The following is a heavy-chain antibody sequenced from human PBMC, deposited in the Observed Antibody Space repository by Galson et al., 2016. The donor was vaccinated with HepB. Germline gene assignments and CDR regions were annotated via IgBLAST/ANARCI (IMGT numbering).Heavy chain of an antibody. CDR3: AKGRLGSSWFPSFDY. CDR2: ISAGDAGT. D-gene: IGHD6-13*01. Sequence: SLRLSCAASGFTLSNYDTHWVRQAPGKGLEWVSSISAGDAGTYYADSAKGRFTVSRDNSKNPLSLQVNSLRGEDTAVYYCAKGRLGSSWFPSFDYWGQGTVVTVSS. CDR1: GFTLSNYD. J-gene: IGHJ4*02. V-gene: IGHV3-23*01.